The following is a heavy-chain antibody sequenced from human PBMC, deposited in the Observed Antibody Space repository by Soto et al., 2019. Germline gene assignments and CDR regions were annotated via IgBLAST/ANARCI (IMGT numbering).Heavy chain of an antibody. Sequence: PGWSLRLSCASSEFTFNNFWMTWVRQAPGKGLECVANINQDGSEKYYVNSVKGRFTISRDNAKNSLYLQMNSLRAEDTAIYYCAKGGPYYYYGMDVWGQGTTVTVSS. V-gene: IGHV3-7*03. CDR3: AKGGPYYYYGMDV. CDR1: EFTFNNFW. D-gene: IGHD2-15*01. CDR2: INQDGSEK. J-gene: IGHJ6*02.